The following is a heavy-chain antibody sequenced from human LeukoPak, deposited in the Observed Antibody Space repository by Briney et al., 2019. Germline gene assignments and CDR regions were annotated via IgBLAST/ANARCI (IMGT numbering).Heavy chain of an antibody. Sequence: GGSLRLSCAVSGFTFSTYAMSWVRQAPGKGLEWVSAVRGSGSDTYYADSVKGRFTISRDNSKNTLYLQMNSLRAEDTAIYYCAKESVAGAYWGQGTLVTVSS. D-gene: IGHD6-19*01. J-gene: IGHJ4*02. CDR3: AKESVAGAY. V-gene: IGHV3-23*01. CDR1: GFTFSTYA. CDR2: VRGSGSDT.